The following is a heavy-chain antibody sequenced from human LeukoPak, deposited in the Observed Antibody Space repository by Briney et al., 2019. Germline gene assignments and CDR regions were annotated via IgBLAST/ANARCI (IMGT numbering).Heavy chain of an antibody. Sequence: GESLRLSCVASGFTFDDYAMHWVRQAPGKGLEWVSGITWHSENIDYVDSVKGRFTISRDNTKNSLYLQMNSLRADDTAVYYCARNQWLPFDAFDIWGQGTMVTVSS. V-gene: IGHV3-9*01. J-gene: IGHJ3*02. CDR1: GFTFDDYA. D-gene: IGHD5-18*01. CDR2: ITWHSENI. CDR3: ARNQWLPFDAFDI.